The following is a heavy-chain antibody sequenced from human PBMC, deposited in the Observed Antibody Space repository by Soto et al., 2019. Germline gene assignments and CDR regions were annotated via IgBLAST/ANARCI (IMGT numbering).Heavy chain of an antibody. J-gene: IGHJ3*01. CDR1: VYIFTTYW. D-gene: IGHD1-26*01. CDR2: IYPGDSDT. V-gene: IGHV5-51*01. CDR3: ARPWAVGATEAFDL. Sequence: GESLNIPWKWSVYIFTTYWIGWVRQRPGKGLEWMGIIYPGDSDTRYSPSFEGQVAISADKSINTAYLQWGSLKASDTAMYYCARPWAVGATEAFDLWGQGTLVTVSS.